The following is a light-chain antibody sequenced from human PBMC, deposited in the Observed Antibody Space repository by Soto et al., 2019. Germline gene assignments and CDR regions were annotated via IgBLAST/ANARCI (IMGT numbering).Light chain of an antibody. CDR3: QHYGRSSWA. CDR1: QTVRSSF. J-gene: IGKJ1*01. V-gene: IGKV3-20*01. Sequence: IALTQSPGTLSLSPGERVTLSCRASQTVRSSFVAWYHQKPGQAPRLLIYGASTRATGIPDRFSGSGSGTDFTLTISSLEPEDLAVYYCQHYGRSSWAFGQGTKVAIK. CDR2: GAS.